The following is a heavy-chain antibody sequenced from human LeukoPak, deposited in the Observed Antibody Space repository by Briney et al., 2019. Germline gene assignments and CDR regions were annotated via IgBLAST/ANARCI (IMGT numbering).Heavy chain of an antibody. J-gene: IGHJ6*03. CDR2: FDPEDGET. CDR3: ATLNYDILTGPSRFYYYYYMDV. D-gene: IGHD3-9*01. CDR1: GYTLTELS. V-gene: IGHV1-24*01. Sequence: ASVKVSCKVSGYTLTELSMHWVRQAPGKGLEWMGGFDPEDGETIYAQKFQGRVTMTEDTSTDTAYMELSSLSSEDTAVYYCATLNYDILTGPSRFYYYYYMDVWGKGTTVTVSS.